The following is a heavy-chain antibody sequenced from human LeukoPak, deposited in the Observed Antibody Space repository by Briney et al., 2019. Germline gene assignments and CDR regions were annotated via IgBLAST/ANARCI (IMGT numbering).Heavy chain of an antibody. Sequence: PGGSLTLSCAASGFTFSSYTMNWLRQAPGKGLEWVSSISGSSSYMLYADSVKGRFTISRDNSKNSLYLHMNSLRAEDTAVYYCARVRDLYRDYWGQGTLVTVSS. CDR1: GFTFSSYT. CDR3: ARVRDLYRDY. J-gene: IGHJ4*02. D-gene: IGHD2-2*02. CDR2: ISGSSSYM. V-gene: IGHV3-21*01.